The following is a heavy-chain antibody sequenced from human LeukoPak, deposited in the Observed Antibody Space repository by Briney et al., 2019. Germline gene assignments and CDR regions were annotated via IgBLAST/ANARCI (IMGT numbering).Heavy chain of an antibody. J-gene: IGHJ6*02. CDR2: IYYSGST. D-gene: IGHD1-14*01. CDR3: ARDEGPLGPWGYYYGMDV. V-gene: IGHV4-59*01. Sequence: PLETLSLTRTGSGGSLSSYYWSWIRQPPGKGLERIGYIYYSGSTNYNPFPKGRVTKSVDTSKNQLSLKLSSVPAADTAVYYCARDEGPLGPWGYYYGMDVWGQGTTVTVSS. CDR1: GGSLSSYY.